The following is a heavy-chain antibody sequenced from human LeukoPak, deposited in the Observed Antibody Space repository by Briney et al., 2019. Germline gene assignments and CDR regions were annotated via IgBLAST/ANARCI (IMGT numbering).Heavy chain of an antibody. V-gene: IGHV3-30*18. CDR3: AKDGGDGYKRGIDP. CDR2: ISYDGSNK. D-gene: IGHD5-24*01. CDR1: GFTFSSYG. J-gene: IGHJ5*02. Sequence: GRSLRLSCAASGFTFSSYGMHWVRQAPGKGLEWVAVISYDGSNKYYADSVKGRFTISRDNSKNTLYLQMNSLRAEDTAVYYCAKDGGDGYKRGIDPWGQGTLVTVSS.